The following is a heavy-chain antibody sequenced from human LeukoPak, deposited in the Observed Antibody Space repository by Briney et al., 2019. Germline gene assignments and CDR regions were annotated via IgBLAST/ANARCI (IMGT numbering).Heavy chain of an antibody. CDR3: ARDKSPIAAAGTDFGY. J-gene: IGHJ4*02. CDR2: IRYDGSNK. CDR1: GFTFSSYG. Sequence: GGSLRLSCAASGFTFSSYGMHWVRQAPGKGLEWVAFIRYDGSNKYYADSVKGRFTISRDNSKNTLYLQMNSLRAEDTAVYYCARDKSPIAAAGTDFGYWGQGTLVTVSS. V-gene: IGHV3-30*02. D-gene: IGHD6-13*01.